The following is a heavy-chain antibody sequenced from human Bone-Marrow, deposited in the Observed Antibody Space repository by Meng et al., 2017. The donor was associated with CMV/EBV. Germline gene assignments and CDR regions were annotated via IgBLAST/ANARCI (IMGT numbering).Heavy chain of an antibody. Sequence: SGPTLVKPTQTLTLTCTFSGFSLSTSGVGVGWIRQPPGKALEWLALIYWNDDKRYSPSLKSRLTITKDTSKNQVVLTMTNMDPEDTATYYCARRPKETVYYFWSGPDGGYFDYWGQGTLVTVSS. D-gene: IGHD3-3*01. CDR1: GFSLSTSGVG. CDR3: ARRPKETVYYFWSGPDGGYFDY. CDR2: IYWNDDK. V-gene: IGHV2-5*01. J-gene: IGHJ4*02.